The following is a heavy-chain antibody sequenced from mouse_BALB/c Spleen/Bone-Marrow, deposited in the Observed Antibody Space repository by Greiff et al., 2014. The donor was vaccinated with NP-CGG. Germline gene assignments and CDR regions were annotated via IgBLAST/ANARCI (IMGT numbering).Heavy chain of an antibody. CDR3: ANYYGSSSH. CDR1: GYTFTSSW. V-gene: IGHV1S130*01. CDR2: IHPNSGNT. Sequence: VQLQQSGSVLVRPGASVKLSCKASGYTFTSSWMHWAKQRPGQGLEWIGEIHPNSGNTNYNEKFKGKATLTVDTSSSTAYVDLSSLTSEDSAVYYCANYYGSSSHWGQGTTLTVSS. J-gene: IGHJ2*01. D-gene: IGHD1-1*01.